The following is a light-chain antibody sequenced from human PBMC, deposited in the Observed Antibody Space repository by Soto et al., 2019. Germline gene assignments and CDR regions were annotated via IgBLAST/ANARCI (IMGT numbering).Light chain of an antibody. Sequence: EVVMTHPPATLAVSPGERCNLSCRASQSIGSNLAWYQQKHGQAPRLLIYGASTRATGIPARFSGSGSGTDFTLTISSLETEDFAVYYCQQRSNWHIITFGQGTRLEIK. V-gene: IGKV3D-11*02. CDR3: QQRSNWHIIT. CDR2: GAS. J-gene: IGKJ5*01. CDR1: QSIGSN.